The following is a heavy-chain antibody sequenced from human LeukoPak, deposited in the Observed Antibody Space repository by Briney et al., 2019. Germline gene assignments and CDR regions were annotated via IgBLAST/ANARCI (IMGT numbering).Heavy chain of an antibody. V-gene: IGHV1-18*01. D-gene: IGHD3-10*01. J-gene: IGHJ4*02. Sequence: ASVKVSCKASGYTFTSYGISWVRQAPGQGLEWMGWISAYNGNTNYAQKLQGRVTMTTDTSTSTAYMELRSLRSDDTAVYYCAGDRDHSGFYYFDYWGQGTLVTVSS. CDR2: ISAYNGNT. CDR1: GYTFTSYG. CDR3: AGDRDHSGFYYFDY.